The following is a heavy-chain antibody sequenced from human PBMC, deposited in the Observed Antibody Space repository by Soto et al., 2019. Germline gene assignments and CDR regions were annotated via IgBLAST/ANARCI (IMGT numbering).Heavy chain of an antibody. J-gene: IGHJ4*02. CDR3: AKGSPYYDSSGYYDY. V-gene: IGHV3-23*01. D-gene: IGHD3-22*01. Sequence: GGSLRLSCAASGFTFSSYAMSWVRRAPGKGLEWVSAISGSGGSTYYADSVKGRFTISRDNSKNTLYLQMNSLRAEDTAVYYCAKGSPYYDSSGYYDYWGQGTLVTVSS. CDR2: ISGSGGST. CDR1: GFTFSSYA.